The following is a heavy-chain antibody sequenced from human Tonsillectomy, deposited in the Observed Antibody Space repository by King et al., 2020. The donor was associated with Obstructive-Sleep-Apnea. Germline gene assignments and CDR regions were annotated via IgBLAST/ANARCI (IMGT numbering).Heavy chain of an antibody. J-gene: IGHJ4*02. CDR1: GGSISSSSYY. CDR2: MHYSGST. V-gene: IGHV4-39*07. D-gene: IGHD6-19*01. CDR3: ARDSSPTQWLVSAFDS. Sequence: QLQESGPGLVKPSETLSLTCTVSGGSISSSSYYWGWIRQPPGKGLEWIGSMHYSGSTYYNPSLKSRVTISVDTSKNQFSLKVNSVTAAHTAMYYCARDSSPTQWLVSAFDSWGQGTLVTVSS.